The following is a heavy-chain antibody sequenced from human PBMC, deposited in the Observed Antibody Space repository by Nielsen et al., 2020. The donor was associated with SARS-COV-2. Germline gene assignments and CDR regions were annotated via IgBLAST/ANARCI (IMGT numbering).Heavy chain of an antibody. Sequence: GESLKISCTASGFSFGDYAMSWFRQAPGKGLEWIGLIRRKFYGGTTEYAASVKGRFTVSRDASKSIAYLQMNSLKTEDTAIYYCARESFYYLDVWVEGTTVTVSS. CDR1: GFSFGDYA. CDR2: IRRKFYGGTT. V-gene: IGHV3-49*03. J-gene: IGHJ6*03. CDR3: ARESFYYLDV.